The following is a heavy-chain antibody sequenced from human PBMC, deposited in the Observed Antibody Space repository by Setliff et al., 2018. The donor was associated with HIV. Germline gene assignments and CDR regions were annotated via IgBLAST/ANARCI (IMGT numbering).Heavy chain of an antibody. D-gene: IGHD6-19*01. J-gene: IGHJ3*02. Sequence: GSVKVSCKASGYSFARYGLSWVRQAPGQGLEWMGWISGFNGNTKYAQSFQDRVAMTTETATSTAYMEMRSLRSDDTAMYFCARVPYRSAWFSGGHDAFDIWGQGTMVTVSS. CDR2: ISGFNGNT. V-gene: IGHV1-18*01. CDR1: GYSFARYG. CDR3: ARVPYRSAWFSGGHDAFDI.